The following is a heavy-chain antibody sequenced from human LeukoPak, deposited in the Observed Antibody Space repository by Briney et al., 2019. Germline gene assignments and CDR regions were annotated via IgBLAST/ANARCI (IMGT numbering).Heavy chain of an antibody. D-gene: IGHD3-22*01. CDR1: GFTFSSYG. Sequence: GRSLRLSCAASGFTFSSYGMHWVRQAPGKGLEWVAVIWYDGSNKYYADSVKGRFTISRDNSKNTLYLQMNSQRAEDTAVYYCAKVALRYYDSSGFDYWGQGTLVTVSS. CDR2: IWYDGSNK. V-gene: IGHV3-33*06. J-gene: IGHJ4*02. CDR3: AKVALRYYDSSGFDY.